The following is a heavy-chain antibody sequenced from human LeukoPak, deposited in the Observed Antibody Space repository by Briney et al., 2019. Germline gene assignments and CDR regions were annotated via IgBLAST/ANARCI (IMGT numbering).Heavy chain of an antibody. CDR3: ARRRITMVRGALNRYAFDI. V-gene: IGHV4-59*12. CDR2: IYYSGST. D-gene: IGHD3-10*01. Sequence: SETLSLTCTVSGGSISSYYWSWIRQPPGKGLEWIGYIYYSGSTNYNPSLKSRVTISVDTSKNQFSLKLSSVTAADTAVYYCARRRITMVRGALNRYAFDIWGQGTMVTVSS. J-gene: IGHJ3*02. CDR1: GGSISSYY.